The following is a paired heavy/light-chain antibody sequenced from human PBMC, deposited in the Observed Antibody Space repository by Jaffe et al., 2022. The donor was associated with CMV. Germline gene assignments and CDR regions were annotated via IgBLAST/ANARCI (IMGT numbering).Light chain of an antibody. Sequence: DIQMTQSPSTLSASVGDRVTITCRASQSISSWLAWYQQKPGKAPKLLIYKASSLESGVPSRFSGSGSGTEFTLTISSLQPDDFATYYCQQYNSLWTFGQGTKVEIK. J-gene: IGKJ1*01. CDR3: QQYNSLWT. CDR2: KAS. V-gene: IGKV1-5*03. CDR1: QSISSW.
Heavy chain of an antibody. V-gene: IGHV3-21*01. CDR2: ISSSSSYI. D-gene: IGHD3-3*01. Sequence: EVQLVESGGGLVKPGGSLRLSCAASGFTFSSYSMNWVRQAPGKGLEWVSSISSSSSYIYYADSVKGRFTISRDNAKNSLYLQMNSLRAEDTAVYYCARDPSDLEWLLYPHYYYGMDVWGQGTTVTVSS. J-gene: IGHJ6*02. CDR3: ARDPSDLEWLLYPHYYYGMDV. CDR1: GFTFSSYS.